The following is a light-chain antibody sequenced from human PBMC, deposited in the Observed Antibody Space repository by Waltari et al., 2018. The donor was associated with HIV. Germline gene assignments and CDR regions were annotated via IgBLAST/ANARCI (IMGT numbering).Light chain of an antibody. CDR3: CAYVGTLTPA. J-gene: IGLJ3*02. Sequence: QSALTQPASVSGSPGQSITISCNATAVDIGYMTFVSWYQQFPGKAPHLMIYGGSIRSARVSHRFSASNAGKTASLTISGLQTADVAIYYCCAYVGTLTPAFGGGTQLTVL. CDR1: AVDIGYMTF. V-gene: IGLV2-23*01. CDR2: GGS.